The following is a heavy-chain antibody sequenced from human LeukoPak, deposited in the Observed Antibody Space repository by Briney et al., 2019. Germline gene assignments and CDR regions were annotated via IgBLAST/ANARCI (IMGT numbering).Heavy chain of an antibody. D-gene: IGHD3-10*01. Sequence: GRSLRLSCAASEFTLSYYAIHWVRQAPGKGLEWVAVISYDGANKYYADSVKGRFTISRDNSKNTLYLGMNSLRVEDTAVYYCARPYGSGSYYQRRPFGYWGQGTLVTVSS. V-gene: IGHV3-30-3*01. J-gene: IGHJ4*02. CDR2: ISYDGANK. CDR1: EFTLSYYA. CDR3: ARPYGSGSYYQRRPFGY.